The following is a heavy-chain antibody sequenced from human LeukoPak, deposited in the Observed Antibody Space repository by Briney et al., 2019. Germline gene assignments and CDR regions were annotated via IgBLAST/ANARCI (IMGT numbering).Heavy chain of an antibody. D-gene: IGHD5-12*01. Sequence: PPETLSLTCTVSGGSISSSSYYWGWIRQPPGKGLEWIGSIYYSGSTYYNPSLKSRVTISVDTSKNQFSLKLNSVTAADTAVYYCARSDSGYDWGAFDIWGQGTMVTVSS. CDR2: IYYSGST. CDR3: ARSDSGYDWGAFDI. V-gene: IGHV4-39*01. CDR1: GGSISSSSYY. J-gene: IGHJ3*02.